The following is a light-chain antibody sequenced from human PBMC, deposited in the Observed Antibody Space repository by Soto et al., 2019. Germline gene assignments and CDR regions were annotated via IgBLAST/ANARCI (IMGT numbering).Light chain of an antibody. V-gene: IGKV3-15*01. CDR1: QSVGSN. CDR2: GAS. Sequence: EIVMTQSTATLSVSQEERASLSCRASQSVGSNLAWYQQTTGQAPRILIYGASTRATGIPARFSGSGSGTEFTLTISSLQSEDFAGYSCQQHTNWPYTFGQGTKLEI. J-gene: IGKJ2*01. CDR3: QQHTNWPYT.